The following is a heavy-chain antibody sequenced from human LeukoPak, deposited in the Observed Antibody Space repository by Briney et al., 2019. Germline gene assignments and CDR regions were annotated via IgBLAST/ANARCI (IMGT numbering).Heavy chain of an antibody. CDR3: ARIPGTHSY. J-gene: IGHJ4*02. Sequence: ASVKVSCKASGYTFTGYYIHYVRQAPGQGLEWMGRIDPYSGDTNYAQKFQGRVTMARDTSISTAYMELSSLRSEDTAVYYCARIPGTHSYWGQGTLVTVSS. V-gene: IGHV1-2*06. D-gene: IGHD1-7*01. CDR2: IDPYSGDT. CDR1: GYTFTGYY.